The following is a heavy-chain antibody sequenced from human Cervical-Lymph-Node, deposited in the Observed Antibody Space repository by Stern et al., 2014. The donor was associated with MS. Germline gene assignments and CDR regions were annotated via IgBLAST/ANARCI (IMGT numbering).Heavy chain of an antibody. CDR3: VRDINGGRGYL. Sequence: QVQLVQSGAEVKKPGSSVKVSCKALGGVFSTYTLAWVRQAPGQGLEWMGRIVPAFDTKTYAQRFLGRVTLTADESTSTAYMELSSLRSEDTAIYYCVRDINGGRGYLWGQGTLVTVSS. CDR2: IVPAFDTK. J-gene: IGHJ4*02. D-gene: IGHD7-27*01. CDR1: GGVFSTYT. V-gene: IGHV1-69*01.